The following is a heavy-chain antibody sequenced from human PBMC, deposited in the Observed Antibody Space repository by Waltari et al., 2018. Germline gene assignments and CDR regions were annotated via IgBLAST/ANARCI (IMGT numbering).Heavy chain of an antibody. Sequence: EVRLVESGGGLGQPGGSLRLSCAASGSSFGSYWLSWVRQAPGKGLVWVSRSVRDGSITSYADSVKGRFTISRDNAKNTLYLQMNSLRDEDTAVYYCARDYYYSIDYWGQGTVVTVSS. V-gene: IGHV3-74*01. CDR3: ARDYYYSIDY. CDR1: GSSFGSYW. D-gene: IGHD3-10*01. J-gene: IGHJ4*02. CDR2: SVRDGSIT.